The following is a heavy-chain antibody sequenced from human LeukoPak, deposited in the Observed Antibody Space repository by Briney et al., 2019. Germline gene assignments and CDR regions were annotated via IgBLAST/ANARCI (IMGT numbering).Heavy chain of an antibody. D-gene: IGHD2-15*01. V-gene: IGHV3-7*01. CDR3: ARLRKGYCSGGSCFSWSSYFDY. CDR2: IKQDGSEK. CDR1: GFTFSSYW. Sequence: GGSLRLSCAASGFTFSSYWMSWVRQAPGKGLEWVANIKQDGSEKYYVDSVKGRFTISRDNDKNSLYLQMNSLRAEDTAVYYCARLRKGYCSGGSCFSWSSYFDYWGQGTLVTVSS. J-gene: IGHJ4*02.